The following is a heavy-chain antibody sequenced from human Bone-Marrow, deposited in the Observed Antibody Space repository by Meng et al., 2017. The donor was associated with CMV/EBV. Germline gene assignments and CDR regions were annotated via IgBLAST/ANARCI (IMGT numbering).Heavy chain of an antibody. J-gene: IGHJ6*02. CDR2: IYYSGST. V-gene: IGHV4-59*01. D-gene: IGHD2-2*01. CDR3: ARGGSTSYYYYYGMDV. Sequence: GSLRLSCTVSGGSISSYYWSWIRQPPGTGLEWIGYIYYSGSTNYNPSLKIRVTISVDTSKNQFPLKLSSVTAADTAVDYCARGGSTSYYYYYGMDVWGQGTTATVPS. CDR1: GGSISSYY.